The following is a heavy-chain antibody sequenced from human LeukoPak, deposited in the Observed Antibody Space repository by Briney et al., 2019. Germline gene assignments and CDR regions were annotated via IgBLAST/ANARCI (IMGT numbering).Heavy chain of an antibody. J-gene: IGHJ4*02. V-gene: IGHV3-30*04. D-gene: IGHD5-18*01. CDR1: GFTLSSYA. Sequence: GGSLRLSCAASGFTLSSYAMHWVRQAPGKGLERVAVISYDGSNKYYADSVKGRFTISRDNSKNTLYLQMNSLRAEDTAVYYCARDHSPYSYFDYWGQGTLVTVSS. CDR2: ISYDGSNK. CDR3: ARDHSPYSYFDY.